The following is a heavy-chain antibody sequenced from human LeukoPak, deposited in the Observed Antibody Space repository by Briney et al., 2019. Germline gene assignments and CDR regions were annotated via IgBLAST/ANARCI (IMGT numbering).Heavy chain of an antibody. CDR3: ARRPPTVTTSYYYYYGMDV. D-gene: IGHD4-17*01. CDR2: ISAYNGNT. J-gene: IGHJ6*02. Sequence: ASVKVSCKASGYTFTSYGISWVRQAPGQGLEWMGWISAYNGNTNYAQKLQGRVTMTTDTSTSTAYMELRSLRSDDTAAYYCARRPPTVTTSYYYYYGMDVWGQGTTVTVSS. V-gene: IGHV1-18*01. CDR1: GYTFTSYG.